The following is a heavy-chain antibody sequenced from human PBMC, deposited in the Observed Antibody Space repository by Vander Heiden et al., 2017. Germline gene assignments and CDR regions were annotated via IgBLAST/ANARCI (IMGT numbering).Heavy chain of an antibody. V-gene: IGHV1-18*01. CDR2: ISAYNGNT. CDR3: ARDWYDFWSGYYFDP. CDR1: GYPFTSYG. D-gene: IGHD3-3*01. J-gene: IGHJ5*02. Sequence: QVQLVQSGAEVKKPGASVKVSCQASGYPFTSYGITWVRQAPGQGLEWSGWISAYNGNTNYAQKRQGRVTMTTDTSTNTAYMELRSLRSDDTAVYYCARDWYDFWSGYYFDPWGQGTLVTVSS.